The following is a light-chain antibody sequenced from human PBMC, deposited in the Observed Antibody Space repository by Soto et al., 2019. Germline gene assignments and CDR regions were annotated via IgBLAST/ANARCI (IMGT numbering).Light chain of an antibody. Sequence: EIVVTQSPATLSVSPGERATLSCRASQSVGNNFAWYQQKPGQAPRLLIFATSTRATGVTARFSGSGSGTEFTLTISSLQSEDFAVYYCQQYCDWPLTFGGGAKVEIE. J-gene: IGKJ4*01. CDR3: QQYCDWPLT. CDR2: ATS. V-gene: IGKV3-15*01. CDR1: QSVGNN.